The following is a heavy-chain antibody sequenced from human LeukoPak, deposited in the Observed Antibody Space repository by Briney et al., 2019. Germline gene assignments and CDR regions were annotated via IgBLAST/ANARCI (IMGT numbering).Heavy chain of an antibody. CDR3: VRDRGISFYFDY. CDR2: IKEDGSLK. Sequence: GGSLRLSCAASGFGFSNFWMSWVRQAPGKGPEWVANIKEDGSLKNYVDSVEGRFTVSRDNAKNSLDLQMNSLRADDTAVYYCVRDRGISFYFDYWGQGTLVTVSS. J-gene: IGHJ4*02. V-gene: IGHV3-7*01. CDR1: GFGFSNFW. D-gene: IGHD3-16*02.